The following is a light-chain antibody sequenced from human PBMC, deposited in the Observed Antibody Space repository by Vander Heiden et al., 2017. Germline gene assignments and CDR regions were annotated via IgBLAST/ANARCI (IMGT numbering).Light chain of an antibody. CDR1: TGTVTSAHY. V-gene: IGLV7-43*01. Sequence: QNVVTQEPSLTVSPGGTVPLTCASSTGTVTSAHYPNWFQQTPGQAPRALIYSTDNRHAWTPARFSGSLLGGKAALTLSRVQPEDEADYYCLLFYGGQRVFGGGTKLTVL. CDR3: LLFYGGQRV. CDR2: STD. J-gene: IGLJ2*01.